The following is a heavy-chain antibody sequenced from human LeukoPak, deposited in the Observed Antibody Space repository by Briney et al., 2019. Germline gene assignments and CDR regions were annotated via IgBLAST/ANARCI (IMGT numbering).Heavy chain of an antibody. V-gene: IGHV3-7*03. CDR1: GFTFSSYW. CDR3: ARGGGLDV. J-gene: IGHJ6*02. Sequence: PGGSLRLSCKASGFTFSSYWMNWARQAPGKGLEWVASINHNGNVNYYVDSVKGRFTISRDNAKNSLYLQMSNLRAEDTAVYFCARGGGLDVWGQGATVTVSS. CDR2: INHNGNVN. D-gene: IGHD3-16*01.